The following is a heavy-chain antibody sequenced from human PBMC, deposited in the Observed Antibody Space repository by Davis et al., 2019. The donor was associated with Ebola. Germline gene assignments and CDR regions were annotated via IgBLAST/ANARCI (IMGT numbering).Heavy chain of an antibody. CDR3: SRHRPRSGIAAAGTTPWFDP. J-gene: IGHJ5*02. Sequence: PSETLSLTCAVSGGSISSGGYSWSWIRQPPGKGLEWIGFIYHNGSTYYNPSLKSRVTISVDTSKNQFSLKLSSVTAADTAVYYCSRHRPRSGIAAAGTTPWFDPWGQGTLVTVSS. D-gene: IGHD6-13*01. CDR1: GGSISSGGYS. CDR2: IYHNGST. V-gene: IGHV4-30-2*03.